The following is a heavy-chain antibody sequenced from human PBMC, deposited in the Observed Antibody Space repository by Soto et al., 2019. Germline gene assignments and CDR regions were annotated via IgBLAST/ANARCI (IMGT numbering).Heavy chain of an antibody. CDR2: IIPIFGTA. D-gene: IGHD2-15*01. Sequence: GAAVRVSCKACGGTFSSYAISWVRQAPGQGLEWMGGIIPIFGTANYAQKFQGRVTITADKSTSTAYMELSSLRSEDTAVYYCARAQIVVVVAATPYYYGMDVWGQGTTVTVSS. CDR1: GGTFSSYA. J-gene: IGHJ6*02. CDR3: ARAQIVVVVAATPYYYGMDV. V-gene: IGHV1-69*06.